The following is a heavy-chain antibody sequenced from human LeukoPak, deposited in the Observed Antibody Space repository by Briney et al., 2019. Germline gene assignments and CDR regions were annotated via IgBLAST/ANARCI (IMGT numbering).Heavy chain of an antibody. Sequence: ASVKVSCKASGYTFTSYDINWVRQATGQGLEWMGWMNPNSGNTGYAQKLQGRVTMTTDTSTSTAYMELRSLRSDDTAVYYCARGNVSVVYMVRGNNWFDPWGQGTLVTVSS. CDR1: GYTFTSYD. CDR3: ARGNVSVVYMVRGNNWFDP. J-gene: IGHJ5*02. V-gene: IGHV1-8*01. D-gene: IGHD3-10*01. CDR2: MNPNSGNT.